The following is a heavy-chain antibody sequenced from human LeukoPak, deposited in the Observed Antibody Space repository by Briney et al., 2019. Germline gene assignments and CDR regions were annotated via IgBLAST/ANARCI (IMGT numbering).Heavy chain of an antibody. CDR1: GFPFSSYG. D-gene: IGHD1-26*01. Sequence: GGSLRLSCAASGFPFSSYGMHWVRQAPGKGLEWVALISYDGSNEYYADSVKGRFTISRDNAKDTLYLQMHSLRADDTAVYYCARGTAVGADYFDYWGQGTLVTVSS. V-gene: IGHV3-30*03. J-gene: IGHJ4*02. CDR3: ARGTAVGADYFDY. CDR2: ISYDGSNE.